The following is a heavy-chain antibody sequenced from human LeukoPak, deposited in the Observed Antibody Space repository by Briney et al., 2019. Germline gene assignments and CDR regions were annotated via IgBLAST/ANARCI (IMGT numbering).Heavy chain of an antibody. J-gene: IGHJ4*02. D-gene: IGHD6-6*01. CDR1: GFRFNTYW. V-gene: IGHV3-43*01. Sequence: GGSLRLSCAASGFRFNTYWMSWVRHAPGKGLEWVSLISWDGGSTYYADSVKGRFTISRDNSKNSLYLQMNSLRTEDTALYYCAKDIGSSSFGYYFDYWGQGTLVTVSS. CDR3: AKDIGSSSFGYYFDY. CDR2: ISWDGGST.